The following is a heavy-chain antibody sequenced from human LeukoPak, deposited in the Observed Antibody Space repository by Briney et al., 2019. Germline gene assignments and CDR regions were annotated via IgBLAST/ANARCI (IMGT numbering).Heavy chain of an antibody. V-gene: IGHV4-59*01. Sequence: PSETLSLTCSVSGGSISSYYWTWLRQPPGKGLGWIGYIYYSGSTNYNPSLKSRVTISVDTSKVQFSLKLSSVTAADTAVYYCARDRRGMVRGVINWFDPWGQGTLVTVSS. CDR3: ARDRRGMVRGVINWFDP. D-gene: IGHD3-10*01. CDR2: IYYSGST. J-gene: IGHJ5*02. CDR1: GGSISSYY.